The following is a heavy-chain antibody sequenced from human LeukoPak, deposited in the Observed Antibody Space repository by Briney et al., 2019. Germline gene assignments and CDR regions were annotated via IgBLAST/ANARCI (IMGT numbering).Heavy chain of an antibody. CDR3: ARWGEGGGRGVDY. CDR2: ISYDGSNK. CDR1: GFTFSSYA. J-gene: IGHJ4*02. V-gene: IGHV3-30-3*01. D-gene: IGHD3-16*01. Sequence: GRSLRLSCAASGFTFSSYAMHWVRQAPGKGLEWVAVISYDGSNKYYADSVKGRFTISRDNSKNTLYPQMNSLRAEDTAVYYCARWGEGGGRGVDYWGQGTLVTVSS.